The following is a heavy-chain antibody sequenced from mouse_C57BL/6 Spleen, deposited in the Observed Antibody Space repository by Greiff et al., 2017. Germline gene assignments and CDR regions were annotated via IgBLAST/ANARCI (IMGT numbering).Heavy chain of an antibody. D-gene: IGHD4-1*01. CDR1: GFTFSDYG. CDR3: AITGTGAMDY. CDR2: ISSGSSTI. V-gene: IGHV5-17*01. Sequence: DVQLVESGGGLVKPGGSLKLSCAASGFTFSDYGMHWVRQAPEKGLEWVAYISSGSSTIYYADTVKGRFTISRDNAKNTLFLQMTSLRSEDTAMYYCAITGTGAMDYWGQGTSVTVSS. J-gene: IGHJ4*01.